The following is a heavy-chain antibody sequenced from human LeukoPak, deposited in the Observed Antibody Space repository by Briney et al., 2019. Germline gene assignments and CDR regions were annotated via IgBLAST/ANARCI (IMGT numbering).Heavy chain of an antibody. V-gene: IGHV4-38-2*02. D-gene: IGHD1-26*01. Sequence: ASETLSLTCSVSGFSISSGYYWGWIRQPPGKGLEWIASAYHSGSSYSNPSLKSRRTIALDTSQNHLPLNLTSVTDEDTAVYYCVREGPGGSYFHSGGQGTLVTVSS. CDR3: VREGPGGSYFHS. J-gene: IGHJ4*02. CDR1: GFSISSGYY. CDR2: AYHSGSS.